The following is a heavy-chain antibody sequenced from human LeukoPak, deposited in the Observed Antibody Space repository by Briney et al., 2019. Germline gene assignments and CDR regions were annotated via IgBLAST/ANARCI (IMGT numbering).Heavy chain of an antibody. CDR2: LNADDKTT. J-gene: IGHJ3*02. V-gene: IGHV3-74*01. Sequence: GGSLTLSCAASGFTFSRYWLHWVRQPPGKGLVWLSRLNADDKTTSYADSVKGRFTTSGDDARKTLYLQMNSLSAEDTAVYYCLTIVETTTGAFDIWGQGAMVTVSS. CDR1: GFTFSRYW. CDR3: LTIVETTTGAFDI. D-gene: IGHD5-18*01.